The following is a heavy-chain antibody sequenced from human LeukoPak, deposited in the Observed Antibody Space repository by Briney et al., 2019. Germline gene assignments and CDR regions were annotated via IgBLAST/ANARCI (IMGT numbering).Heavy chain of an antibody. CDR3: ARSPTLYFGADY. CDR1: GGSISSSY. Sequence: SETLSLTCTVSGGSISSSYWSWIRQPPGKGLEWIGYIYYSGSTNYNPSLKSRVTISVDTSKNQFSLKLSSVTAADTAVYYCARSPTLYFGADYWGQGTLVTVSS. J-gene: IGHJ4*02. D-gene: IGHD3-10*01. V-gene: IGHV4-59*13. CDR2: IYYSGST.